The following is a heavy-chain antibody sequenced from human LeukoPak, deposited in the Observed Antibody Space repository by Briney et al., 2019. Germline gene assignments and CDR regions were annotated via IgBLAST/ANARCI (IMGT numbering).Heavy chain of an antibody. V-gene: IGHV3-23*01. CDR3: AKEPREYCSSTSCPNWFDS. D-gene: IGHD2-2*01. CDR1: GFTFNNYA. CDR2: ISASGGTT. Sequence: TGGSLRLSCAASGFTFNNYAMSWVRQHPGEGLEWVSAISASGGTTYYADSVKGRFTISRDNSENTLFLQMNSLRAEDTAVYYCAKEPREYCSSTSCPNWFDSWGQGTLVTVSS. J-gene: IGHJ5*01.